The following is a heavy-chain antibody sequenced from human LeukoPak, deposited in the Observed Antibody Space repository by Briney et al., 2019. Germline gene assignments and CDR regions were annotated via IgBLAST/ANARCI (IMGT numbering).Heavy chain of an antibody. V-gene: IGHV3-21*01. J-gene: IGHJ6*02. CDR2: ISSSSSYI. CDR1: GFTFSSYS. Sequence: GGSLRLSCAASGFTFSSYSMNWVRQAPGKGLEWVSSISSSSSYIYYADSVKGRFTISRDNAKNSLYLQMNSLRAEDTAVYYCARGADIVVVPAAYYYYGMDVWGQGTTVTVSS. CDR3: ARGADIVVVPAAYYYYGMDV. D-gene: IGHD2-2*01.